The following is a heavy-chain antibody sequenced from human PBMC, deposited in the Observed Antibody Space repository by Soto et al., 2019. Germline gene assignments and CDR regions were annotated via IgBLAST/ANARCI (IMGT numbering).Heavy chain of an antibody. CDR1: GYTFTGHH. J-gene: IGHJ6*02. D-gene: IGHD2-8*01. CDR3: ARDRGYYCTNGVGASYYYYAMDV. Sequence: GASVKVSCKASGYTFTGHHMTWVRQAPGQRLEWMGWIKPNSGGTNYAQKFQGRVTMTRDTSISTAYMELSRLRSDDTAVYYCARDRGYYCTNGVGASYYYYAMDVWGQGTTVTVSS. V-gene: IGHV1-2*02. CDR2: IKPNSGGT.